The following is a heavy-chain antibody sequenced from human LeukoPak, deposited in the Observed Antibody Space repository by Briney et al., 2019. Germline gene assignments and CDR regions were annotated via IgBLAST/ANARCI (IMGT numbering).Heavy chain of an antibody. CDR2: MNPNSGNT. Sequence: ASVKVSCKASGYTFTGYDINWVRQATGQGLEWMGWMNPNSGNTGYAQKFQGRVTMTRNTSISTAYMELSSLRSEDTAVYYCARVRITMVRGVILGAAFDIWGQGTMVTVSS. J-gene: IGHJ3*02. CDR1: GYTFTGYD. D-gene: IGHD3-10*01. CDR3: ARVRITMVRGVILGAAFDI. V-gene: IGHV1-8*01.